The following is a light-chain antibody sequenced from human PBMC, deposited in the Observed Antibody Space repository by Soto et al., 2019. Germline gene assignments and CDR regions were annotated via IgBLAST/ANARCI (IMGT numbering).Light chain of an antibody. V-gene: IGLV2-14*01. CDR3: SSYTSSSTRV. CDR1: SSDVGGYNY. Sequence: QSALTQPASVSGSPGQSITISCTGTSSDVGGYNYVSWYQQHPGKAPKLMIYEVSNRPSGVSNRFSGSKSGNTASLTISGLQADYEAEYYCSSYTSSSTRVFGGGTKLTVL. J-gene: IGLJ3*02. CDR2: EVS.